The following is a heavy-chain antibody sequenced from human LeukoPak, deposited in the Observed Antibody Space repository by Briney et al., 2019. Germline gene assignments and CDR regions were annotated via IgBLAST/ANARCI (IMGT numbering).Heavy chain of an antibody. V-gene: IGHV3-7*01. J-gene: IGHJ4*02. Sequence: GGSLRLSCAASGFTFSTYWMSWVRQLPGKGLQWVANINEDGSGKDYVDSVKGRFTISRDNAKNSLYLQMDSLRAEDTAVYYCARDYGGRLGYFDYWGQGTLVTVSS. CDR1: GFTFSTYW. CDR3: ARDYGGRLGYFDY. D-gene: IGHD4-23*01. CDR2: INEDGSGK.